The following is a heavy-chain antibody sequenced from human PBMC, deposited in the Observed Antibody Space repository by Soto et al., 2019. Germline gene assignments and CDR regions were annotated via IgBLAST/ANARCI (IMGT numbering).Heavy chain of an antibody. CDR3: ARGLRHRYYGSGSSYYGMDV. V-gene: IGHV1-2*02. D-gene: IGHD3-10*01. CDR1: GYTFTGYY. Sequence: GASVKVSCKASGYTFTGYYMHWVRQAPGQGLEWMGWINPNSGGTNYAQKLQGRVTMTRDTSISTAYMELSRLRSDDTAVYYCARGLRHRYYGSGSSYYGMDVWGQGTTVTVSS. CDR2: INPNSGGT. J-gene: IGHJ6*02.